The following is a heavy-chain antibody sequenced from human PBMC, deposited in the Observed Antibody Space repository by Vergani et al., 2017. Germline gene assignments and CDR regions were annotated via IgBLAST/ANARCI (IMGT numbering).Heavy chain of an antibody. D-gene: IGHD6-19*01. CDR3: AREGGYSSGWYTGEDDY. J-gene: IGHJ4*02. CDR2: TYHSGST. CDR1: GYSISSGYY. V-gene: IGHV4-38-2*02. Sequence: QVQLQESRPGLVKPSETLSLTCAVSGYSISSGYYWGWIRQPPGKGLEWVGSTYHSGSTYYNPSLKSRVTISVDTSKNQFSLKLSSVTAADTAVYYRAREGGYSSGWYTGEDDYWGQGTLVTVSS.